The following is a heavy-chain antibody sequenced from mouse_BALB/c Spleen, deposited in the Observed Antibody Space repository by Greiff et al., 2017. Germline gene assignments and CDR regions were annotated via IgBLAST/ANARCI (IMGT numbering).Heavy chain of an antibody. CDR1: GYTFTSYY. D-gene: IGHD1-1*02. CDR2: INPSNGGT. CDR3: TRLDYDAMDY. V-gene: IGHV1S81*02. J-gene: IGHJ4*01. Sequence: QVQLKESGAELVKPGASVKLSCKASGYTFTSYYMYWVKQRPGQGLEWIGEINPSNGGTNFNEKFKSKATLTVDKSSSTAYMQLSSLTSEDSAVYYCTRLDYDAMDYWGQGTSVTVSS.